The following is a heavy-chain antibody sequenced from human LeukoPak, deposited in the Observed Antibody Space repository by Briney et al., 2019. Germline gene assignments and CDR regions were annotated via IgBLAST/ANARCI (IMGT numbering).Heavy chain of an antibody. V-gene: IGHV1-69*05. J-gene: IGHJ4*02. CDR2: IIPIFGTA. Sequence: SVKVFCKASGGTFSSYAISWVRQAPGQGLEWMGGIIPIFGTANYAQKFQGRVTITTDESTSTAYMELSSLRSEDTAVYYCASHYCSSTSCLWYFDYWGQGTLVTVSS. CDR1: GGTFSSYA. D-gene: IGHD2-2*01. CDR3: ASHYCSSTSCLWYFDY.